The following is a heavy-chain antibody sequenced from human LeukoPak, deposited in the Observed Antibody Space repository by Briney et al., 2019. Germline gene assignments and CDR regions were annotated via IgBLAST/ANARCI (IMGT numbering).Heavy chain of an antibody. CDR1: GFTFSSYA. CDR3: GKGYVFGGGNVMAV. V-gene: IGHV3-23*01. CDR2: ISGGGGST. J-gene: IGHJ6*04. D-gene: IGHD3-16*01. Sequence: GGSLRLSCAASGFTFSSYAMSWVRQAPGKGLEWVSAISGGGGSTYYADSVKGRFTISRDNSESTLYLQMNSLRAEDTAAYYWGKGYVFGGGNVMAVGAKGTTLTVSS.